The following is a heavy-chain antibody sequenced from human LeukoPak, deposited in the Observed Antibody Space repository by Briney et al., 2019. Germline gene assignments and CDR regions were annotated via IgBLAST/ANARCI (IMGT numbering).Heavy chain of an antibody. D-gene: IGHD3-3*01. V-gene: IGHV3-23*01. J-gene: IGHJ4*02. CDR3: AKATGSGYYHYFDY. Sequence: GGSLRLSCAASGFTFSSYAMIWVRQAPGKGLEWVSAISGGGGSTYYADSVKGRFTISRDNSKNTLYLQMNSLRAEDTAVYYCAKATGSGYYHYFDYWGQGTLVTVSS. CDR1: GFTFSSYA. CDR2: ISGGGGST.